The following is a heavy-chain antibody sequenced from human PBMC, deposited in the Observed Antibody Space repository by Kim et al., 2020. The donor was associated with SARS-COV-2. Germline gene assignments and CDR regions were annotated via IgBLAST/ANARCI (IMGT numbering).Heavy chain of an antibody. Sequence: GGSLRLSCAASGFTFSSYWMHWVRQAPGKGLVWVSRINSDGSSTNYADSVKGRFTISRDNAKNTLYLQMNSVRAEDTAVYYCVREHGSGSFGPWGQGTLVTVSS. D-gene: IGHD3-10*01. V-gene: IGHV3-74*01. CDR1: GFTFSSYW. CDR3: VREHGSGSFGP. CDR2: INSDGSST. J-gene: IGHJ5*02.